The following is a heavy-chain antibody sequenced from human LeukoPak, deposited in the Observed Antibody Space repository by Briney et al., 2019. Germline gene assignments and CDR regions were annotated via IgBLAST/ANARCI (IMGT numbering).Heavy chain of an antibody. Sequence: ASVKVSCTASGYTFTSNYIRWVRQAPGQGLEWMGMIYPRDGSTSYAQKFQGRVTVTRDTSTSTVHMELSGLRSEDTAVYYCARDQDGFDYWGQGTLVTVSS. CDR2: IYPRDGST. J-gene: IGHJ4*02. CDR1: GYTFTSNY. CDR3: ARDQDGFDY. V-gene: IGHV1-46*01.